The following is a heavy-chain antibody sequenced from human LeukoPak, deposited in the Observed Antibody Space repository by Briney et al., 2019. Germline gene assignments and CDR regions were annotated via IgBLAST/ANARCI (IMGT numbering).Heavy chain of an antibody. CDR3: ASRESLPHYYDSSGYFPYFVY. CDR1: GGSFSGYY. D-gene: IGHD3-22*01. J-gene: IGHJ4*02. CDR2: INHSGST. Sequence: SETLSLTCAIYGGSFSGYYWSWIRQPPGKGLEWIGEINHSGSTNYNPSLKSRVTISVDTSKNQFSLKLSSVTAADTAVYYCASRESLPHYYDSSGYFPYFVYWGQGTLVTVSS. V-gene: IGHV4-34*01.